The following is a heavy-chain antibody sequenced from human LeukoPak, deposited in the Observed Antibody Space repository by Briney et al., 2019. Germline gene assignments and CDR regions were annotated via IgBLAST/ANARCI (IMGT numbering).Heavy chain of an antibody. D-gene: IGHD3-10*01. CDR3: ARRVSSGSYFDY. CDR1: GGSRSSSNPY. V-gene: IGHV4-39*01. CDR2: IYYRGST. J-gene: IGHJ4*02. Sequence: SETLSLTCTVSGGSRSSSNPYWDWIRQPPGKGLEWIGTIYYRGSTSYNPSLKSRVTISVDTFKNQFSLKLSSVTAADTAVYYCARRVSSGSYFDYWGQGTLVTVPS.